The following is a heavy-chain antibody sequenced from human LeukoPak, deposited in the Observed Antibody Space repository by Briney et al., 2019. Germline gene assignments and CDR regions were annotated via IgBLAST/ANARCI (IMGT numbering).Heavy chain of an antibody. V-gene: IGHV4-4*02. CDR3: ARDCSGGSCYAGDY. J-gene: IGHJ4*02. Sequence: SETLSLTCVVSGGTITSSNWWSWVRQPPGKGLEWIGEIYPSGNTNYNPSLRSRVTISLDKSKNQFSLKLSSVTAADTAVYYCARDCSGGSCYAGDYWGQGTLVTVSS. D-gene: IGHD2-15*01. CDR1: GGTITSSNW. CDR2: IYPSGNT.